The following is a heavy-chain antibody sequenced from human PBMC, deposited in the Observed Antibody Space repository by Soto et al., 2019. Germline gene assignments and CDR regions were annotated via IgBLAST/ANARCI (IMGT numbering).Heavy chain of an antibody. D-gene: IGHD6-13*01. CDR2: IKSKTDGGTT. CDR3: TTFYSSSWYSFEGDY. J-gene: IGHJ4*02. V-gene: IGHV3-15*01. CDR1: GFTYSNAW. Sequence: EVQLVESGGGLVKPGGSLRLSCAASGFTYSNAWMSWVRQAPGKGLEWIGRIKSKTDGGTTDYAAPVKGRFTISRDDSKNTLYLQMNSLKTEDTAVYYCTTFYSSSWYSFEGDYWGQGTLVTVSS.